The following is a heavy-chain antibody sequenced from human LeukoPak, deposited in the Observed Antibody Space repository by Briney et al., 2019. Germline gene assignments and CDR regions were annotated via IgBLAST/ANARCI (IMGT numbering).Heavy chain of an antibody. CDR2: INPGDSDT. Sequence: GESLKISCQGSGYSFTTYWIGWVRQMPGKGLEWMGIINPGDSDTRYSPSFQGQVTISADKSISTAYLQWTSLKASDTAMYYCTRDSLSYCTSSSCYRKKWFDPWGQGTLVTVSS. J-gene: IGHJ5*02. V-gene: IGHV5-51*01. CDR3: TRDSLSYCTSSSCYRKKWFDP. D-gene: IGHD2-2*01. CDR1: GYSFTTYW.